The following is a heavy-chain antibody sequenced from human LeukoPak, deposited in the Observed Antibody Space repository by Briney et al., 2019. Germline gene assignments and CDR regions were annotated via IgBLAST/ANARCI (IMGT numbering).Heavy chain of an antibody. V-gene: IGHV3-49*04. Sequence: PGGSLRLSCTASGFTFGDYAMSWVRQAPGKGLEWVGFIRSKAYGGTTEYAASVKGRFTISRDDSKSIAYLQMNSLKTEDTAVYYCTGERGYSYGYALWGQGTLVTVSS. CDR2: IRSKAYGGTT. CDR1: GFTFGDYA. CDR3: TGERGYSYGYAL. J-gene: IGHJ4*02. D-gene: IGHD5-18*01.